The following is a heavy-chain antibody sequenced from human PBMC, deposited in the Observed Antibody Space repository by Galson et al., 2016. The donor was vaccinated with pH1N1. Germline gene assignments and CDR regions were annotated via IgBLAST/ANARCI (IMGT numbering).Heavy chain of an antibody. Sequence: TLSLTCTVSGGSISTATYFWSWIRQPAGKGLEWIGRIYISGSTNYNPSLKSRVTISVDTSKNQLSLKLSSVTAADTAVYFCARESLERLIISGDRVELNWFDPWGQGTLITVSS. CDR2: IYISGST. D-gene: IGHD3-3*01. CDR3: ARESLERLIISGDRVELNWFDP. J-gene: IGHJ5*02. V-gene: IGHV4-61*02. CDR1: GGSISTATYF.